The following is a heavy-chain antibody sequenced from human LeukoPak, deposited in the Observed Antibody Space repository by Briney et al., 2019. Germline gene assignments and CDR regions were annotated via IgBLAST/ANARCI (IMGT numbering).Heavy chain of an antibody. CDR3: GYSSGYFRFEY. D-gene: IGHD3-22*01. V-gene: IGHV3-53*01. CDR2: IFSAGST. CDR1: GFNVAINY. Sequence: PGGSLRLSCEASGFNVAINYMTWVRQAPGKGLEWVSVIFSAGSTYYADSVKGRFTVSRDTSKNTLDLQMNSLRAEDTAMYYCGYSSGYFRFEYWGLGPLVPVPS. J-gene: IGHJ4*02.